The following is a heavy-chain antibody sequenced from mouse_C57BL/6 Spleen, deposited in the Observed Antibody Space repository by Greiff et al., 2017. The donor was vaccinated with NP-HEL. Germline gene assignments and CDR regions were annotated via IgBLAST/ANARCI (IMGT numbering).Heavy chain of an antibody. CDR1: GYTFTSYW. J-gene: IGHJ1*03. D-gene: IGHD4-1*01. CDR2: IDPSDSYT. Sequence: QVQLQQPGAELVMPGASVKLSCKASGYTFTSYWMHWVKQRPGQGLEWIGEIDPSDSYTNYNQKFKGKSTLPVDKSSSTAYMQRSSLTSEDSAVYYCARTGTAWYFDVWGTGTTVTVSS. CDR3: ARTGTAWYFDV. V-gene: IGHV1-69*01.